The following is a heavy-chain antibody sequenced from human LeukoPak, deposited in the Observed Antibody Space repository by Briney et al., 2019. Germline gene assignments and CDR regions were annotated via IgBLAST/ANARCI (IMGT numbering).Heavy chain of an antibody. CDR2: ISSNGGST. CDR1: GFTFSSYA. D-gene: IGHD2-2*01. V-gene: IGHV3-64*01. Sequence: GGSLRLSCAASGFTFSSYAMHWVRQAPGKGLEYVSAISSNGGSTYYANSVKGRFTISRDNAKNTLYLQMNSLRVEDTAVYYCVNLGYCTTSSCQPWGQGTLVTVSS. J-gene: IGHJ4*02. CDR3: VNLGYCTTSSCQP.